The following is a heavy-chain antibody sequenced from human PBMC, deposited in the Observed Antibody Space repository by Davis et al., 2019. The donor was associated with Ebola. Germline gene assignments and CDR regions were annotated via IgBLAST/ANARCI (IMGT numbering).Heavy chain of an antibody. J-gene: IGHJ4*02. CDR2: ISSSSSYI. CDR1: GLTFGAYA. V-gene: IGHV3-21*01. D-gene: IGHD4-23*01. CDR3: AQQLGDYGGNALRY. Sequence: PGGSLRLSCTASGLTFGAYAMNWVRRAPGKGLEWVSSISSSSSYIYYADSVKGRSTISRDNAKNSLYLQMNSLRAEDTAVYYCAQQLGDYGGNALRYWGQGTLVTVSS.